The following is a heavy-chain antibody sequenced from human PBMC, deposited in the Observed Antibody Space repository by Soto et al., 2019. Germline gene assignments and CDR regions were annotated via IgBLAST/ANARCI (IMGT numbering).Heavy chain of an antibody. Sequence: PSETLSLTCTVSGGSISSGDWYWSWIRQPPGKGLEWIGYIYYSGSTYYNPSLKSRVNISVDTSKNQFSLKLRSVTAADTAVYYCARSYNWHYVPFDYWGQGTLVTVSS. CDR3: ARSYNWHYVPFDY. J-gene: IGHJ4*02. D-gene: IGHD1-7*01. CDR2: IYYSGST. CDR1: GGSISSGDWY. V-gene: IGHV4-30-4*01.